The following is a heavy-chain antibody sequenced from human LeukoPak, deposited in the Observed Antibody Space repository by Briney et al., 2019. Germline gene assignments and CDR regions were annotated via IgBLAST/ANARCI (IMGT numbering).Heavy chain of an antibody. CDR3: ARQSWDIDLNWFDP. J-gene: IGHJ5*02. V-gene: IGHV5-51*01. CDR1: GYSFTSYW. D-gene: IGHD2-15*01. Sequence: GESLKISCQGSGYSFTSYWIGWVRQMPGKGLEWMGIIYPGDSDTRYSPSSQGQVTISADKSISTAYLQWSSLKASDTAMYYCARQSWDIDLNWFDPWGQGTLVTVSS. CDR2: IYPGDSDT.